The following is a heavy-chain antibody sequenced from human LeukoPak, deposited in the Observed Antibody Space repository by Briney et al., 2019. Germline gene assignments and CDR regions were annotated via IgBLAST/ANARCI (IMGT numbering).Heavy chain of an antibody. J-gene: IGHJ3*02. V-gene: IGHV3-66*01. Sequence: QAGGSLRLSCAASGFTVSSNYMSWVRQAPGKGLEWVSVIYSGGSTYYADSVKGRFTISRDNSKNTLHLQMNSLRAEDTAVYYCARDGLRGAFDIWGQGTMVTVSS. CDR2: IYSGGST. CDR3: ARDGLRGAFDI. CDR1: GFTVSSNY. D-gene: IGHD5-12*01.